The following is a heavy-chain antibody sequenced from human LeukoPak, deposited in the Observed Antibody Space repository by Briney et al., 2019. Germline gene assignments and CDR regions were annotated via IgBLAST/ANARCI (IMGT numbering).Heavy chain of an antibody. V-gene: IGHV3-48*01. J-gene: IGHJ6*03. Sequence: GGSLRLSCAASGFTFSSYSMNWVRQAPGKGLEWVSYISSSSSTIYYADSVKGRFTISRDNAKNSLYLQMNSLRAEDTAVYYCARVAGALYYYYMDVWGKGTTVTISS. CDR2: ISSSSSTI. CDR3: ARVAGALYYYYMDV. CDR1: GFTFSSYS. D-gene: IGHD2-15*01.